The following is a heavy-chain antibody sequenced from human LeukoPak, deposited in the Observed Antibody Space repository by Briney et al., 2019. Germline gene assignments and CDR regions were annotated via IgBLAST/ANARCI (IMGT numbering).Heavy chain of an antibody. CDR2: ISSSSSYI. J-gene: IGHJ4*02. Sequence: PGGSLRLSCAASGFTFSSYSMNWVRQAPGKGLEWVSSISSSSSYIYYADSVKGRFTISRDNAKNSLYLQMNSLRAEDTAVYYCARDFWSGYYASYGYWGQGTLVTVSS. D-gene: IGHD3-3*01. CDR3: ARDFWSGYYASYGY. CDR1: GFTFSSYS. V-gene: IGHV3-21*01.